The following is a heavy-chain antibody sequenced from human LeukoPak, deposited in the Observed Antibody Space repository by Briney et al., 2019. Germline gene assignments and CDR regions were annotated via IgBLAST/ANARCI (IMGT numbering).Heavy chain of an antibody. J-gene: IGHJ4*02. V-gene: IGHV1-69*06. CDR2: IIPIFGTA. Sequence: ASVKVSCKASGGTFSSYAISWVRQAPGQGLEWMGGIIPIFGTANYAQKFQGRVTITADKSTSTAYMELSSLRSEDTAVYYCARLGYGSRSYYKGYFDYWGQGTLVTVSS. CDR3: ARLGYGSRSYYKGYFDY. D-gene: IGHD3-10*01. CDR1: GGTFSSYA.